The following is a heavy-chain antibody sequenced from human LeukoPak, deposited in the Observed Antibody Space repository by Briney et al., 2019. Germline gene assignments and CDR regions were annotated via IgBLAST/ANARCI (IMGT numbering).Heavy chain of an antibody. CDR1: GFTFSSYA. J-gene: IGHJ4*02. CDR3: ARGGLIAVAEEYYFDY. D-gene: IGHD6-19*01. CDR2: IYSGGST. V-gene: IGHV3-53*01. Sequence: GGSLRLSCAASGFTFSSYAMSWVRQAPGKGLEWVSVIYSGGSTYYADSVKGRFTISRDNSKNTLYLQTNSLRAEDTAVYYCARGGLIAVAEEYYFDYWGQGTLVTVSS.